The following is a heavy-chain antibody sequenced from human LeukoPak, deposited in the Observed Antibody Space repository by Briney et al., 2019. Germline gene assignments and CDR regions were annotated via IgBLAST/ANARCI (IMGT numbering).Heavy chain of an antibody. CDR1: GYTFTGYH. J-gene: IGHJ5*02. CDR3: ARSYYYGSGSCYNNWFDP. V-gene: IGHV1-2*02. D-gene: IGHD3-10*01. Sequence: GASVKVSCKASGYTFTGYHMHWVRQAPGQGLEWVGWINPNSGGTNYAQKLQGRVTMTRDTSISTAYMELSRLRSDDTAVYYCARSYYYGSGSCYNNWFDPWGQGTLVTVSS. CDR2: INPNSGGT.